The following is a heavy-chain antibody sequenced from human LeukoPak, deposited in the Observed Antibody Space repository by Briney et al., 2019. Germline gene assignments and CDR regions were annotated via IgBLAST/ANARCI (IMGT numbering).Heavy chain of an antibody. D-gene: IGHD3-22*01. V-gene: IGHV3-7*01. CDR1: GFTFSSYW. CDR3: ARDTYYYDSSGYYRFDY. J-gene: IGHJ4*02. Sequence: GGSLRLSCAASGFTFSSYWMSWVRQAPGKGLEWVANIKQDGSEKYYVDSVKGRFTISRDNAKNSLYLQMNGLRAEDTAVYYCARDTYYYDSSGYYRFDYWGQGTLVTVSS. CDR2: IKQDGSEK.